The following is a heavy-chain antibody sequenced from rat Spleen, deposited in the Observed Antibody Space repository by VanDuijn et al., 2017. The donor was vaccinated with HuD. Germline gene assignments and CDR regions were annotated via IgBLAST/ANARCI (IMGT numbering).Heavy chain of an antibody. J-gene: IGHJ3*01. D-gene: IGHD1-10*01. CDR1: GYSITSNY. CDR3: ARLEATYWFLS. CDR2: INNVGGT. Sequence: EVQLQESGPGLVKPSQSLSLTCSVTGYSITSNYWGWIRKFPGNKLEWMGYINNVGGTNYNPSLKSRISITRDTSKNQFFLQVNSVTTEDTATYYCARLEATYWFLSWGQGTLVTVSS. V-gene: IGHV3-3*01.